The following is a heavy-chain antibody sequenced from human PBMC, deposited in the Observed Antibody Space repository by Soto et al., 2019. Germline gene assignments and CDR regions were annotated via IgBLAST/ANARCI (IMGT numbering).Heavy chain of an antibody. D-gene: IGHD2-15*01. CDR3: ATNDGYCSGGSCYSYYYYGMDV. Sequence: QVQLVQSGAEVKKPGSSVKVSCKASGGTFSSYAISWVRQAPGQGLEWMGGIIPTFGTANYAQKFQGRVTITADESTSTAYMELSSLRSEDTAVYYCATNDGYCSGGSCYSYYYYGMDVWGQGTTVTVSS. J-gene: IGHJ6*02. CDR2: IIPTFGTA. CDR1: GGTFSSYA. V-gene: IGHV1-69*01.